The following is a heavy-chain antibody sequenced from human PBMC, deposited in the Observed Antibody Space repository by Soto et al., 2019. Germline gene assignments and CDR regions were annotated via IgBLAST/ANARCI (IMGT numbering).Heavy chain of an antibody. CDR1: GFTFSSYG. V-gene: IGHV3-30*18. Sequence: PGGSLRLSCAASGFTFSSYGMHWVRQAPGKGLEWVAVISYDGSNKYYADSVKGRFTISRDNSKNTLYLQMNSLRAEDTAVYYCAKDRDPFYYYMDVWGKGTTVTVSS. CDR3: AKDRDPFYYYMDV. CDR2: ISYDGSNK. J-gene: IGHJ6*03.